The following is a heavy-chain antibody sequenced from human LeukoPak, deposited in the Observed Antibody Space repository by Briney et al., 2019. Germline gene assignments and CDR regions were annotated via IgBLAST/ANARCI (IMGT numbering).Heavy chain of an antibody. CDR3: ARESSHRPIVVVPAAMATGYYYYYMDV. V-gene: IGHV1-46*01. CDR1: GYTFTSYY. CDR2: INPSGGST. J-gene: IGHJ6*03. Sequence: ASVKVSCKASGYTFTSYYMHWVRQAPGQGLEWMGIINPSGGSTSYAQKFQGRVTMTRDTSTSTVYMELSSLRSEDTAVYYCARESSHRPIVVVPAAMATGYYYYYMDVWGKGTTVTVSS. D-gene: IGHD2-2*01.